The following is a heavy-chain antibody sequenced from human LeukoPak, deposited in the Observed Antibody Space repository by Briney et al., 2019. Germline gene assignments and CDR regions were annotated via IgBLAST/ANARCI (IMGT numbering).Heavy chain of an antibody. CDR2: ISYDGSNK. J-gene: IGHJ5*02. CDR3: ARALQYYDILTGYH. V-gene: IGHV3-30*04. D-gene: IGHD3-9*01. Sequence: GESLRLSCAASGFTFSSYAMHWVRQAPGKGLEWVAVISYDGSNKYYADSVKGRFTISRDNSKNTLYLQMNSLRAEDTAVYYCARALQYYDILTGYHWGQGTLVTVSS. CDR1: GFTFSSYA.